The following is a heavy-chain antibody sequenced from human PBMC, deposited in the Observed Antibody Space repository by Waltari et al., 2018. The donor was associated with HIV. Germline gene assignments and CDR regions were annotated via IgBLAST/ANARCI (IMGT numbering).Heavy chain of an antibody. V-gene: IGHV3-7*01. CDR1: GFTFGSWG. D-gene: IGHD2-2*01. J-gene: IGHJ2*01. CDR3: ARVRVRSSSSYYWYFDL. Sequence: EVQLVESGGGLVEPGGSLRLSCAASGFTFGSWGRRWVRQAPGKGLEWVANIKQDGSEKYYVDSVKGRFTISRDNAQNSLYLQMNSLRAEDTAVYYCARVRVRSSSSYYWYFDLWGRGTLVTV. CDR2: IKQDGSEK.